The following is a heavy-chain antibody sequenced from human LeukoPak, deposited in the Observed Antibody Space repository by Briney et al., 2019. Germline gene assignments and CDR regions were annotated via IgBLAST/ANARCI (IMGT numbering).Heavy chain of an antibody. D-gene: IGHD3-3*01. CDR3: ARDQADFWSGYTFDP. Sequence: GASVKVSCKASGYTFTGYYMHWVRQAPGQGLEWMGWINPNSGGTNYAQKFQGRVIMTRDTSISTAHMELSRLTSDDTAVYYCARDQADFWSGYTFDPWGQGTLVTVSS. J-gene: IGHJ5*02. CDR1: GYTFTGYY. CDR2: INPNSGGT. V-gene: IGHV1-2*02.